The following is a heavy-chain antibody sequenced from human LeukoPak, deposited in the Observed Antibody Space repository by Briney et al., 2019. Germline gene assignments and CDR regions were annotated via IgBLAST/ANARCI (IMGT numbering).Heavy chain of an antibody. CDR3: ARWDGGNSGFDY. V-gene: IGHV4-59*08. Sequence: PSETLSLTCTVSGGSIRSYYWNWIRQPPGKGLEWIGYIYYSGSTNYNPSLKSRVTISIDTSKNQFSLKLSSVTAADTAVYYCARWDGGNSGFDYWGQGTLVTVSS. D-gene: IGHD4-23*01. CDR1: GGSIRSYY. CDR2: IYYSGST. J-gene: IGHJ4*02.